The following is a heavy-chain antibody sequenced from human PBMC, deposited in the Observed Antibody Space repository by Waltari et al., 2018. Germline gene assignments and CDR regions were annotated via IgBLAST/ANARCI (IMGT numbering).Heavy chain of an antibody. CDR3: ARVLLGCSYTSCYLDN. V-gene: IGHV4-4*02. CDR2: ISHYGTT. D-gene: IGHD2-2*01. J-gene: IGHJ4*02. Sequence: QVQLQESGPGLVKPSGTLSLTCAVSGDSISRSDWWNWVRQSPGKGLEWIGEISHYGTTKYNPSLKSRVTISVDTSKNHFSLNLSSVTAADTAVYYCARVLLGCSYTSCYLDNWGPGTLVTVSP. CDR1: GDSISRSDW.